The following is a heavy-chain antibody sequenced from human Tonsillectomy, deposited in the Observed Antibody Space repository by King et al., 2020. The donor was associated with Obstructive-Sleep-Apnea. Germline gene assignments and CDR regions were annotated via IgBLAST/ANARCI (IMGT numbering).Heavy chain of an antibody. Sequence: VQLVESGVEVKKPGASVKVSCKASGYTFTSSGISWVRQAPGQGLEWMGWISGYNANTNYAQKFQGRVTMTTDTSTSTAYMELRSLGSDDTALYYCARDWGEDTAMETYYYYGMDVWGQGTTVTVSS. J-gene: IGHJ6*02. CDR1: GYTFTSSG. CDR2: ISGYNANT. D-gene: IGHD5-18*01. CDR3: ARDWGEDTAMETYYYYGMDV. V-gene: IGHV1-18*01.